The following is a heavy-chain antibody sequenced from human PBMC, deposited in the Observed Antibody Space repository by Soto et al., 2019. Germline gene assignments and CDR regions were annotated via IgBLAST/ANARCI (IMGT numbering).Heavy chain of an antibody. CDR2: IYYSGGT. J-gene: IGHJ5*02. CDR1: GAALIRGGYF. Sequence: SETLSLTCTVSGAALIRGGYFYTWVRQPPGKGLEWLGYIYYSGGTNYNPSLKSRVTISLDKSKSQFSLRLISVTAADTAVYYCTREQSDDNYFDPWGQGTLVTVSS. V-gene: IGHV4-61*08. D-gene: IGHD6-19*01. CDR3: TREQSDDNYFDP.